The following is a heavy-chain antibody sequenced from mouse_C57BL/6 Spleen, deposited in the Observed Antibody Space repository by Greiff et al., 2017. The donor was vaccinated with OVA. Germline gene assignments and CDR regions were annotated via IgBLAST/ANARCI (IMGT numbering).Heavy chain of an antibody. Sequence: QVQLQQPGAELVMPGASVKLSCKASGYTFTSYWMHWVKQRPGQGLEWIGDIDPSDSYTNYNQKFKGKSTLTVDKSSSTAYMQLSSLTSEDSAVYYCARKFGDGYFYFDYWGQGTTLTVSS. CDR1: GYTFTSYW. D-gene: IGHD2-3*01. J-gene: IGHJ2*01. CDR2: IDPSDSYT. CDR3: ARKFGDGYFYFDY. V-gene: IGHV1-69*01.